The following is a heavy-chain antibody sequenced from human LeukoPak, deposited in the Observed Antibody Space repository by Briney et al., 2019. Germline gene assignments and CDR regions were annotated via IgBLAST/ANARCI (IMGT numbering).Heavy chain of an antibody. V-gene: IGHV4-30-2*01. Sequence: SETLSLTCAVSGGSISSGGYPWSWIRQPPGKGLGWIGYIYHSGSTYYNPSLKSRVTISVDRSKNQFSLKLSSVTAADTAVYYCARAVPFDYWGQGTLVTVSS. J-gene: IGHJ4*02. CDR1: GGSISSGGYP. CDR2: IYHSGST. CDR3: ARAVPFDY.